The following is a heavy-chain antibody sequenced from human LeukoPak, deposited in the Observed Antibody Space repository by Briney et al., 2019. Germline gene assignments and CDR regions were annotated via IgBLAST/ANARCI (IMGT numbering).Heavy chain of an antibody. CDR1: GYTFTSYG. CDR2: ISAYNGNT. J-gene: IGHJ4*02. Sequence: ASAKVSYKASGYTFTSYGISWVRQAPGQGLEWMGWISAYNGNTNYAQKFQGRVTMTRDTSISTAYMELSRLRSDDTAVYYCARDLNSGSYLAYFDYWGQGTLVTVSS. D-gene: IGHD1-26*01. CDR3: ARDLNSGSYLAYFDY. V-gene: IGHV1-18*01.